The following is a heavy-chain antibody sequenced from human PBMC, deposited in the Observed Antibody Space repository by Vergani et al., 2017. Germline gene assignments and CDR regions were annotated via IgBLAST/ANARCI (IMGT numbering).Heavy chain of an antibody. D-gene: IGHD3-10*01. CDR1: GFTFSNAW. CDR3: AKERALLWFGEFDY. CDR2: IKSKTDGGTT. J-gene: IGHJ4*02. Sequence: EVQLVESGGGLVKPGGSLRLSCAASGFTFSNAWMSWVRQAPGKGLEWVGRIKSKTDGGTTDYAAPVKGRFTISSDDSKNTLYLQMNSLRAEDTAVYYCAKERALLWFGEFDYWGQGTLVTVSS. V-gene: IGHV3-15*01.